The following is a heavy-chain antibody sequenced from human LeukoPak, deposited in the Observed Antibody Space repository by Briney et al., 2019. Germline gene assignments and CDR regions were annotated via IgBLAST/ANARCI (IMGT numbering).Heavy chain of an antibody. CDR1: GGSISSYY. CDR2: IYYSGST. CDR3: ARTWCGGDCYHDY. J-gene: IGHJ4*02. D-gene: IGHD2-21*02. V-gene: IGHV4-59*01. Sequence: SETLSLTCTVSGGSISSYYWSWIRQPPGKGLEWIGYIYYSGSTNYNPSLKSRVTISVDTSKNQFSLKLSSVTAADTAVYYCARTWCGGDCYHDYWGQGTLVIVFS.